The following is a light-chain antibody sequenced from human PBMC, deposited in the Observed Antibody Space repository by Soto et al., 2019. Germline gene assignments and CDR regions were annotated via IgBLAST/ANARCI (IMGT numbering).Light chain of an antibody. CDR2: AVN. V-gene: IGLV2-8*01. CDR1: SSDVGGYKY. Sequence: QSALTQPPSASGSPGQSVTISCTGTSSDVGGYKYVSWYQQYPGKAPKLMIYAVNKRPSGGPDRFSGSRSGNTASLTVSGLQAEDEADYYCSSYAGSNNYVFGPGTKVTVL. CDR3: SSYAGSNNYV. J-gene: IGLJ1*01.